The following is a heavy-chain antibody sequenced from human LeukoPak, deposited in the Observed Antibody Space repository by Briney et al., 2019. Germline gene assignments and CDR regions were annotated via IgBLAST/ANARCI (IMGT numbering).Heavy chain of an antibody. CDR2: ISAYSTYNGNT. CDR1: GYTFTSYG. V-gene: IGHV1-18*01. D-gene: IGHD5-12*01. J-gene: IGHJ4*02. Sequence: ASVKVSCKASGYTFTSYGISWVRQAPGQGPEWMGWISAYSTYNGNTNYAQKFQGRVTMTTDTSTGTAYMELRSLRSDDTAVYYCTRDLGQWLLQGIFFDYWGQGTLVTVSS. CDR3: TRDLGQWLLQGIFFDY.